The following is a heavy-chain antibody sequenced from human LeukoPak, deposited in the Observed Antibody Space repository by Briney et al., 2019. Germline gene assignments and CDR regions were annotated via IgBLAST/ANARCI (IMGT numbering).Heavy chain of an antibody. V-gene: IGHV3-23*01. D-gene: IGHD5-12*01. Sequence: GGSLRLSCAASGFTFSIYAMEWVRQAPGRGLEWVSAISGSGGDTYYADSVKGRFTISRDNSKNTLYLQMNSLRAEDTAVYYCAREVSGYDFGYWGQGTLVTVSS. J-gene: IGHJ4*02. CDR1: GFTFSIYA. CDR2: ISGSGGDT. CDR3: AREVSGYDFGY.